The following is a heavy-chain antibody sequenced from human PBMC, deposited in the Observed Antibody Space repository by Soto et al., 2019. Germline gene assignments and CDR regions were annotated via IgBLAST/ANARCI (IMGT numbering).Heavy chain of an antibody. D-gene: IGHD6-19*01. CDR1: GYTFTSYY. J-gene: IGHJ4*02. Sequence: ASVKVSCKASGYTFTSYYMHWVRQAPGQGLEWMGIINPSGGSTSYAQKLQGRVTMTTDTSTSTAYMELRSLRSDDTAVYYCARELSSGWVDYWGQGTLVTVSS. CDR3: ARELSSGWVDY. V-gene: IGHV1-46*01. CDR2: INPSGGST.